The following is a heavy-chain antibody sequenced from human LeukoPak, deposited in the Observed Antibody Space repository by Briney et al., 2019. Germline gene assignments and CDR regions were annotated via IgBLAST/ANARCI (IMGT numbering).Heavy chain of an antibody. D-gene: IGHD2-2*01. CDR1: GVSFSGYY. V-gene: IGHV4-34*01. Sequence: PSETLSLTCAVYGVSFSGYYWSWLRQPPGKGLEWIGEINHSGSTNYNPSLKSRVTISVDTSKNQFSLKLSSVTAADTAVYYCARVRRDCSSTSCFRNPNFDYWGQGTLVTVSS. CDR3: ARVRRDCSSTSCFRNPNFDY. CDR2: INHSGST. J-gene: IGHJ4*02.